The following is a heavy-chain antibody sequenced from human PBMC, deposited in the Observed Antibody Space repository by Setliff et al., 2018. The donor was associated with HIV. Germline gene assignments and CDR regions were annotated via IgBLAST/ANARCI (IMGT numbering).Heavy chain of an antibody. Sequence: GGSLRLSCAASGFTFSSYGMHWVRQAPGKGLEWVSSLSGDSNHIYYADSVKGRFTISRDNAKNSLYLQMNSLRAEDTAMYYCTRDLDLTGGEAFDIWGQGTMVTVSS. J-gene: IGHJ3*02. CDR3: TRDLDLTGGEAFDI. V-gene: IGHV3-21*01. CDR2: LSGDSNHI. CDR1: GFTFSSYG. D-gene: IGHD3-3*01.